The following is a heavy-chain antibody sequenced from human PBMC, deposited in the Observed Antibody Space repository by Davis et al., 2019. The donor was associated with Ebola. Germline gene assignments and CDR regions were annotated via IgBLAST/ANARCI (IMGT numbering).Heavy chain of an antibody. V-gene: IGHV4-61*09. CDR3: ARGDCSGGSCYSDAFDI. CDR2: IYTSGST. Sequence: LRLSCTVSGGSISSGSYYWSWIRQPAGKGLEWIGHIYTSGSTNYNPFLKSRVTISVDTSKNQFSLKLSSVTAADTAVYYCARGDCSGGSCYSDAFDIWGQGTMVTVSS. D-gene: IGHD2-15*01. CDR1: GGSISSGSYY. J-gene: IGHJ3*02.